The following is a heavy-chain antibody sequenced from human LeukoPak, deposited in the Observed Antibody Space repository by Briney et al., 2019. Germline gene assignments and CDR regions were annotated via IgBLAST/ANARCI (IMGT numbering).Heavy chain of an antibody. CDR2: IYYSGST. Sequence: SESLSLTCTFSGCSISSYYWSSIPQPPGKGLEGDGYIYYSGSTNYNPSLKSRVTISVDTSKNQFSLKLSSVTAADTAVYYCAREGQWLPGFDYWGQGTLVTVSS. CDR3: AREGQWLPGFDY. J-gene: IGHJ4*02. V-gene: IGHV4-59*01. CDR1: GCSISSYY. D-gene: IGHD6-19*01.